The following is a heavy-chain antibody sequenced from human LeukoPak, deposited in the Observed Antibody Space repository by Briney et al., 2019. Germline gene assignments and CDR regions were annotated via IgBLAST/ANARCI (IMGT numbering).Heavy chain of an antibody. Sequence: GASVKVSCKASGYTFTSYDINWVRQATGQGLEWMGWMNPNSGNTGYAQKFQGRVTITRNTSISTAYMELSSLRSEDTAVYYCARGGYYDFWSGYFYYYYYMDVWGKGTTVTVSS. V-gene: IGHV1-8*03. CDR2: MNPNSGNT. D-gene: IGHD3-3*01. CDR3: ARGGYYDFWSGYFYYYYYMDV. CDR1: GYTFTSYD. J-gene: IGHJ6*03.